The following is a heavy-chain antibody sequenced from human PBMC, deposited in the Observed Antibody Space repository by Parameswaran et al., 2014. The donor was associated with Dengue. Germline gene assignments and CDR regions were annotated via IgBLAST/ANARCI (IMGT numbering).Heavy chain of an antibody. CDR2: ISWNSGSI. Sequence: WIRQPPGKGLEWVSGISWNSGSIGYADSVKGRFTISRDNAKNSLYLQMNSLRAEDTALYYCAKEHRAYVQYYYYGMDVWGQGTTVTVSS. J-gene: IGHJ6*02. D-gene: IGHD3-16*01. V-gene: IGHV3-9*01. CDR3: AKEHRAYVQYYYYGMDV.